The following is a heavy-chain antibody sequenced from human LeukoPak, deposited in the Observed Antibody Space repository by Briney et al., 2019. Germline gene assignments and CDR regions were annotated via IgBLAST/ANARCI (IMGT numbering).Heavy chain of an antibody. Sequence: SETLSLTCTVSGGSISSYYWSWIRQPPGKGLEWIGYIYYSGSTNYNPSLKSRVTISVDTSKNQLSLKLSSVTAADTAVYYCARQGQWLVDAFDIWGQGTMVTVSS. V-gene: IGHV4-59*08. J-gene: IGHJ3*02. CDR1: GGSISSYY. CDR2: IYYSGST. CDR3: ARQGQWLVDAFDI. D-gene: IGHD6-19*01.